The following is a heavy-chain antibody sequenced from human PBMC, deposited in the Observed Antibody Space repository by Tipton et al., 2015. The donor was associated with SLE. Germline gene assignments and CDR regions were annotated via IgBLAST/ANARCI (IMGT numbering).Heavy chain of an antibody. Sequence: RSLRLSCAASGLTFSSYAMHWVRQAPGKGLEWVAVISYDGSNKYYADSVKGRFTISRDNSKNTLYLQMNSLRAEDTAVYYCAWGGFWSGYYKSYFDYWGQGTLVTVSS. CDR3: AWGGFWSGYYKSYFDY. J-gene: IGHJ4*02. CDR1: GLTFSSYA. V-gene: IGHV3-30*04. CDR2: ISYDGSNK. D-gene: IGHD3-3*01.